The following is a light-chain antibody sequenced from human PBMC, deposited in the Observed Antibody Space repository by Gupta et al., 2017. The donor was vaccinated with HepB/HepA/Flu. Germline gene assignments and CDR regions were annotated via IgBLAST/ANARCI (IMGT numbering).Light chain of an antibody. V-gene: IGKV1-5*03. CDR1: QSISIW. CDR2: SAS. J-gene: IGKJ1*01. CDR3: QEYDDFSWT. Sequence: DIQMTAPPSTLSASVGDRVTISCRASQSISIWLAWYQQKPGKAPKLLIYSASSLQSGVPSRFSGSGSGTDFTLTISSLQPDDFATYYCQEYDDFSWTFGSGTKVEIK.